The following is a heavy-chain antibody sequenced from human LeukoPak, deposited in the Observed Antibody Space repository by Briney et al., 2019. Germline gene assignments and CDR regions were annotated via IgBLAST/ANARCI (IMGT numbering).Heavy chain of an antibody. CDR2: IYSGGTT. Sequence: GGSLRLSCAASGFTFGDYYMTWIRQAPGKGLEWVSVIYSGGTTYYADSVKGRFTISRDNSKNTLYLQMNSLRAEDTAVYYCARAGSTWALDYWGQGTLVTVSS. V-gene: IGHV3-53*01. D-gene: IGHD6-13*01. J-gene: IGHJ4*02. CDR3: ARAGSTWALDY. CDR1: GFTFGDYY.